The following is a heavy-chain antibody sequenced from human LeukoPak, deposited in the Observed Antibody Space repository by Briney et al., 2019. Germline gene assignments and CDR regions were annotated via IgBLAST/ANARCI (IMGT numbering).Heavy chain of an antibody. V-gene: IGHV3-30*04. CDR3: ARDKVSTKGYSSGWSFDY. Sequence: PGRSLRLSCAASGFTFSSYAMHWVRQAPGKGLGWVAVTSNDGINKYYSDSVKGRLTMSRDNSKNTLYLQMDSLRAEDTAVYYCARDKVSTKGYSSGWSFDYWGQGTLVTVSS. CDR1: GFTFSSYA. CDR2: TSNDGINK. D-gene: IGHD6-19*01. J-gene: IGHJ4*02.